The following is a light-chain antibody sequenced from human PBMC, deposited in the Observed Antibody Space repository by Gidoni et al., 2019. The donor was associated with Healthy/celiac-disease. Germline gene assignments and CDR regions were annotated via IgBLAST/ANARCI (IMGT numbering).Light chain of an antibody. CDR3: SSYTSSSTYVV. CDR1: SSDVGGYTY. Sequence: QSALTQPAPVSGSPGQPITISCTGTSSDVGGYTYVSWYQQHPGKAPKLMIYDVSNRPSGVSNRFSGSKSGNTASLTISGLQAEDEADYYCSSYTSSSTYVVFGGGTKLTVL. CDR2: DVS. J-gene: IGLJ2*01. V-gene: IGLV2-14*01.